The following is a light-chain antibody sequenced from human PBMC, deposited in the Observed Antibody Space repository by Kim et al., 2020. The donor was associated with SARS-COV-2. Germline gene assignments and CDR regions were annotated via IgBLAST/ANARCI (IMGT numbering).Light chain of an antibody. CDR3: QQRAS. J-gene: IGKJ5*01. Sequence: VTLSLSPGARATLSCRASQSVIRNLAWYQQKPGQAPRLLIYGASSRATGIPARFSGTGSGTDFTLTISSLEPEDFAVYYCQQRASFGQGTRLEIK. V-gene: IGKV3-11*01. CDR2: GAS. CDR1: QSVIRN.